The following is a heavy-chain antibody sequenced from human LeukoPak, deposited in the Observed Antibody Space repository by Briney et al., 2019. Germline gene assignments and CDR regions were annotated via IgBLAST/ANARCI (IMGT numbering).Heavy chain of an antibody. D-gene: IGHD3-10*01. Sequence: GRSLRLSCAAAGFTFGDYAMHWVRQAPGKGLEWVSGISWNSDTIGYADSVKGRFIISRDTAKNSLYLQMNSLRPEDTALYYCAIVGGLGSFYRNPYFAYWGQGTLVTVSS. CDR3: AIVGGLGSFYRNPYFAY. J-gene: IGHJ4*02. V-gene: IGHV3-9*01. CDR2: ISWNSDTI. CDR1: GFTFGDYA.